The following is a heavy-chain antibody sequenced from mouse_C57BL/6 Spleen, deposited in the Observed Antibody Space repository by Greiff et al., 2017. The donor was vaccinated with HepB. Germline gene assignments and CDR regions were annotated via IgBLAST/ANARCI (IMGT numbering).Heavy chain of an antibody. CDR1: GYAFTNYL. CDR3: ARFYDY. CDR2: INPGSGGT. V-gene: IGHV1-54*01. Sequence: QVQLQQSGAELVRPGPSVKVSCKASGYAFTNYLIEWVKQRPGQGLEWIGVINPGSGGTNYNEKFKGKATLTADKSSSTAYMQLSSLTSEDSAVYFCARFYDYWGQGTTLTVSS. J-gene: IGHJ2*01.